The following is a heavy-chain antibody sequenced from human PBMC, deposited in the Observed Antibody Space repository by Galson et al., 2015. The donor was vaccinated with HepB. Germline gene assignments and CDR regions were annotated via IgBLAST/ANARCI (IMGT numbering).Heavy chain of an antibody. J-gene: IGHJ4*02. D-gene: IGHD3-22*01. V-gene: IGHV3-66*02. CDR2: IYSDGST. CDR3: ARDSYYYDRTGYYFFFAY. CDR1: GFSVSINY. Sequence: SLRLSCAASGFSVSINYMSWVRQAPGKGLEWVSVIYSDGSTYYADSVKGRFTISRDNSTNTLFLQMNSLRPEDTAVYYCARDSYYYDRTGYYFFFAYWGQGALVTVSS.